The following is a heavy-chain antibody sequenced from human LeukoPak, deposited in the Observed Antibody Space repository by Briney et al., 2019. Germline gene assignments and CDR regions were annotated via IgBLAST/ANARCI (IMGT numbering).Heavy chain of an antibody. CDR2: INPNSGGT. D-gene: IGHD1-26*01. CDR1: GYTFTGYY. J-gene: IGHJ6*03. CDR3: ARDSGSYPYYYYYMDV. V-gene: IGHV1-2*02. Sequence: ASVKVSCKASGYTFTGYYMHWVRQAPGQGLEWMGWINPNSGGTNYAQKFQGRVTMTRDTSISTAYMELSRLRSDDTAVYYCARDSGSYPYYYYYMDVWGKGTTVTVSS.